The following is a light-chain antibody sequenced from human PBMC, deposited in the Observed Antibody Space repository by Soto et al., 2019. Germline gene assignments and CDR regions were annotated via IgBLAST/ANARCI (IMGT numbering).Light chain of an antibody. CDR2: GVS. CDR3: QQYNNWPPWT. CDR1: QSVRSN. V-gene: IGKV3-15*01. Sequence: EIVMTQSPATLSVSPGERVTLSCRASQSVRSNLAWYQQKPGQAPRLLIYGVSTRATGIPARFSGSGSETEFTLTISSLQSEDFAVYYCQQYNNWPPWTFGQGTNVEVK. J-gene: IGKJ1*01.